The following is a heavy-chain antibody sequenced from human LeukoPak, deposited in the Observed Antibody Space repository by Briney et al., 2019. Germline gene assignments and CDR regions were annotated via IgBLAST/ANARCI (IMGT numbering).Heavy chain of an antibody. Sequence: PSETLSLTCTVSGGSISSYYWSWIRQPPGKGLEWIGYIYYSGYTNYNPSLKSRVTISVDTSKNQFSLKLSSVTAADTAVYYCARDFTYYYDSSGYYSIAFDYWGQGTLVTVSS. CDR2: IYYSGYT. D-gene: IGHD3-22*01. CDR1: GGSISSYY. V-gene: IGHV4-59*12. J-gene: IGHJ4*02. CDR3: ARDFTYYYDSSGYYSIAFDY.